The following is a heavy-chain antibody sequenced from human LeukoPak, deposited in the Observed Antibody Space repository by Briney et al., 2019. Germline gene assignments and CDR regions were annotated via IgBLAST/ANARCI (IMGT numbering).Heavy chain of an antibody. CDR3: EYYAGLDFDY. J-gene: IGHJ4*02. D-gene: IGHD3-16*01. CDR1: GGSITSSSYY. Sequence: PSETLSLTCTVSGGSITSSSYYWGWVRQPPGKGLEWIGSIYYSGSTYYNPSLKSRVTISVDTSKNQFSLKLSSVTAADTAVYYCEYYAGLDFDYWGQGTLVTVSS. V-gene: IGHV4-39*07. CDR2: IYYSGST.